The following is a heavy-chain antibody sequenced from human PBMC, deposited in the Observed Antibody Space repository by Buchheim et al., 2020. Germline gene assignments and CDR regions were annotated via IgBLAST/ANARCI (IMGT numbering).Heavy chain of an antibody. Sequence: EVQLVESGGGLVKPGGSLRLSCAASGFTFSNAWMSWVRQAPGKGLEWVGRIKSKTDGGTTDYAAPVKGRFTISRDNAKYSLYLQMNSLRAEDTAVYYCAKEGRGNGWSSWGQGTL. D-gene: IGHD6-19*01. CDR3: AKEGRGNGWSS. CDR2: IKSKTDGGTT. J-gene: IGHJ5*02. CDR1: GFTFSNAW. V-gene: IGHV3-15*01.